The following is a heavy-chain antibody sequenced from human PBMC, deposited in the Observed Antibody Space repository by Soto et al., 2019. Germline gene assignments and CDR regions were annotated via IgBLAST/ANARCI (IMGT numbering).Heavy chain of an antibody. D-gene: IGHD3-10*01. CDR1: GFTFSSYA. Sequence: GGSLRLSCAASGFTFSSYAMSWVRQAPGKGLEWVSAISGSGGSTYYADSVKGRFTISRDNSKNTLYLQMNSLRAEDTAVYYCAKIWFGESNEYYFDYWGQGTLVTVSS. CDR2: ISGSGGST. CDR3: AKIWFGESNEYYFDY. V-gene: IGHV3-23*01. J-gene: IGHJ4*02.